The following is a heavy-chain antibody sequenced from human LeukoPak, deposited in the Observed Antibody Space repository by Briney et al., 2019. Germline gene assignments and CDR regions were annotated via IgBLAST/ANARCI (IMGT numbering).Heavy chain of an antibody. CDR2: IYWDDDK. CDR1: GFSLSTSGVG. D-gene: IGHD3-16*01. Sequence: SGPTLVKPTQTLTLTCTFSGFSLSTSGVGVGWIRQPPGKALEWLALIYWDDDKRYSPSLKSRLTITKDTSKNQVVLTMTNMDPVDTATYYYAHSPPYVWGSYSEFDYWGQGTLVTVSS. V-gene: IGHV2-5*02. J-gene: IGHJ4*02. CDR3: AHSPPYVWGSYSEFDY.